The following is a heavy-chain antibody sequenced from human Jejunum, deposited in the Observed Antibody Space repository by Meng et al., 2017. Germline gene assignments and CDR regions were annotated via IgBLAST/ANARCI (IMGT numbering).Heavy chain of an antibody. Sequence: GESLKISCAASGFNFGNYGMHWVRQAPGKGLELVSVVFYDGLDREYYAASVMGRFTVSRDRSHDTVYLQMNSLTVEDTAVYFCARDRYLRMGSYYTPYDWGQGVVVTVSS. V-gene: IGHV3-33*08. J-gene: IGHJ4*02. CDR2: VFYDGLDRE. CDR1: GFNFGNYG. CDR3: ARDRYLRMGSYYTPYD. D-gene: IGHD3-10*01.